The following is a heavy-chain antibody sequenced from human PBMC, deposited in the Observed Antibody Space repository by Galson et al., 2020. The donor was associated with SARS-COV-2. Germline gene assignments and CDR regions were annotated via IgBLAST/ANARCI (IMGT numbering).Heavy chain of an antibody. J-gene: IGHJ4*02. D-gene: IGHD3-22*01. CDR1: GGSISSGSYY. CDR3: AGGYDSSDRPFDY. V-gene: IGHV4-61*09. Sequence: SETLSLTCTVSGGSISSGSYYWSWIRQPAGKGLEWIGHIYTSGSTNYNPSLKSRVTISVDTSKNQFSLKLSSVTAADTAVYYCAGGYDSSDRPFDYWGQGTLVTVSS. CDR2: IYTSGST.